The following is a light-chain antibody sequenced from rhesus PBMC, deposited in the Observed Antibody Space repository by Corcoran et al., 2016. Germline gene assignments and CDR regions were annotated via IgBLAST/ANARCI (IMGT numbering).Light chain of an antibody. CDR1: QSVSSY. CDR3: RETSNLWT. Sequence: EIVMTQSPATLSLSPGETSTISCRTSQSVSSYLAWYQQQPGQAPRLLIYGASSRATGSPDRFSGSGSGTEFPLTISSLEPGDFAVYYCRETSNLWTFGQGTKVEI. V-gene: IGKV3-31*02. J-gene: IGKJ1*01. CDR2: GAS.